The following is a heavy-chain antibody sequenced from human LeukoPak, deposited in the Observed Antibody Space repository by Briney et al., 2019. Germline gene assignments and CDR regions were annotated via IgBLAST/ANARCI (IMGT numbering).Heavy chain of an antibody. CDR3: ARDTKRIAAGFDP. CDR1: GGTFNSNA. V-gene: IGHV1-69*13. J-gene: IGHJ5*02. CDR2: VIPMFGTT. D-gene: IGHD6-25*01. Sequence: GASVKVSCKASGGTFNSNAISWVRQAPGQGLEWVGQVIPMFGTTNYAQKFQGRVTITADESTSTAYMELSSLRSEDTAVYYCARDTKRIAAGFDPWGQGTLVTVSS.